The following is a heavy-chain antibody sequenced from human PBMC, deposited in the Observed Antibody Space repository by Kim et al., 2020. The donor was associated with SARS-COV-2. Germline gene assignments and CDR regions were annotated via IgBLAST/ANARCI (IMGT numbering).Heavy chain of an antibody. CDR3: ARVPYCGGDCYWSWFDP. D-gene: IGHD2-21*02. Sequence: SETLSLTCTVSGGSISSYYWSWIRQPPGKGLEWIGYIYYSGSTNYNPSLKSRVTISVDTSKNQFSLKLSSVTAADTAVYYCARVPYCGGDCYWSWFDPWGQGTLVTVSS. J-gene: IGHJ5*02. V-gene: IGHV4-59*01. CDR1: GGSISSYY. CDR2: IYYSGST.